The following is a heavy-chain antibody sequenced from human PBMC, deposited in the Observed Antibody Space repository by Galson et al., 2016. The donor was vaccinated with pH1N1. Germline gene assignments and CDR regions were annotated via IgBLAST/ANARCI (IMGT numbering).Heavy chain of an antibody. CDR2: IIPIFGTA. D-gene: IGHD4-17*01. Sequence: SVKVSCKASGGTFSSYTINWVRQAPGQGLEWMGGIIPIFGTANYAQKFQGRVTITTDESASTVYMEVSSLRSEDTAFYYCATAVTWYFDYWGQGTVVTVFS. J-gene: IGHJ4*02. CDR3: ATAVTWYFDY. CDR1: GGTFSSYT. V-gene: IGHV1-69*05.